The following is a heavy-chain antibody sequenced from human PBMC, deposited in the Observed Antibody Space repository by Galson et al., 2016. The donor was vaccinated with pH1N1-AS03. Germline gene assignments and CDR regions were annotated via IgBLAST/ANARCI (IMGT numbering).Heavy chain of an antibody. D-gene: IGHD1-14*01. J-gene: IGHJ6*02. CDR1: GFSLNTGGMC. CDR2: IDWDDGK. V-gene: IGHV2-70*20. CDR3: ARHIGTAAGFFYYGMVV. Sequence: PALVKPTQTLTLTCTFSGFSLNTGGMCVSWVRQPPGKALEWLGLIDWDDGKYYNSSLETRLTISKDTSKNQLVLTMTNMDPVDTATYYCARHIGTAAGFFYYGMVVWGQGTTVTVSS.